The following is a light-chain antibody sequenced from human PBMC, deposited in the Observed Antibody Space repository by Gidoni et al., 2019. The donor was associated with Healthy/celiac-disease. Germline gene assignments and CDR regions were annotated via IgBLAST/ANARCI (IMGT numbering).Light chain of an antibody. V-gene: IGKV4-1*01. Sequence: DIVMTQSPDSLAVSLGERATINCKSSQSVLYSSNNKNYLAWYQQKPGQPPKLLIYWASTRESGFPDRFSGSGSGTDFTLTISILQAEDVAVYYCQQYYSTPPHTFGQGTKLEIK. CDR2: WAS. CDR1: QSVLYSSNNKNY. J-gene: IGKJ2*01. CDR3: QQYYSTPPHT.